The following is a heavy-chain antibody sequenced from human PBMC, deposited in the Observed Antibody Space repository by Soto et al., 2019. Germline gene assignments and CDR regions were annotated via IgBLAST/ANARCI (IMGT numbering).Heavy chain of an antibody. V-gene: IGHV1-69*13. J-gene: IGHJ4*02. CDR2: IIPIFGTA. CDR1: GGTFSSYA. CDR3: ASSRSSGYYSEYYFDY. Sequence: SVKVSCKASGGTFSSYAISWVRQAPGQGLEWMGGIIPIFGTANYAQKFQGRVTITADESTSTAYMELSSLRSEDTAVYYCASSRSSGYYSEYYFDYWGQGTPVTVSS. D-gene: IGHD3-22*01.